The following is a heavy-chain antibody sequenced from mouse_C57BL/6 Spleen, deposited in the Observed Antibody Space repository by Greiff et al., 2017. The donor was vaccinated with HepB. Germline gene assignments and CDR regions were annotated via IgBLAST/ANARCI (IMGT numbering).Heavy chain of an antibody. CDR1: GYSITSGYY. V-gene: IGHV3-6*01. CDR3: ATRAGYFDV. J-gene: IGHJ1*03. Sequence: ESGPGLVKPSQSLSLTCSVTGYSITSGYYWNWIRQFPGNKLEWMGYISYDGSNNYNPSLKNRISITRDTSKNQFFLQLNSVTTEDTATYYCATRAGYFDVWGTGTTVTVSS. CDR2: ISYDGSN.